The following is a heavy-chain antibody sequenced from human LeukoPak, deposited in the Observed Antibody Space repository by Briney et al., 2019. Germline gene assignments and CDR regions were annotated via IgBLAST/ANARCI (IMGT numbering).Heavy chain of an antibody. Sequence: GGSLRLSCAASGFTFSSYAISWVRQAPGKGLEWVSAISGIGGSTFYADSVKGRFTISRDNSKNTLYLQMNSVRAEDTAVYYCAKHEGSYGSGSYYRFNHYYYYMDVWGKGTTVTVSS. CDR3: AKHEGSYGSGSYYRFNHYYYYMDV. J-gene: IGHJ6*03. CDR1: GFTFSSYA. V-gene: IGHV3-23*01. D-gene: IGHD3-10*01. CDR2: ISGIGGST.